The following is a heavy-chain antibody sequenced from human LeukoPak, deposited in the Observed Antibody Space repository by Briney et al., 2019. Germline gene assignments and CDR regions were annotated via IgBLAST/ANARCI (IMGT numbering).Heavy chain of an antibody. CDR3: ARGGYSGYAFHPFDY. CDR2: ISACNGNT. CDR1: GYTFTSYG. J-gene: IGHJ4*02. Sequence: ASVKVSCKASGYTFTSYGISWVRQAPGQGLEWMGWISACNGNTNYAQKLQGRVTMTTDTSTSTAYMELRSLRSDDTAVYYCARGGYSGYAFHPFDYWGQGTLVTVSS. V-gene: IGHV1-18*01. D-gene: IGHD5-12*01.